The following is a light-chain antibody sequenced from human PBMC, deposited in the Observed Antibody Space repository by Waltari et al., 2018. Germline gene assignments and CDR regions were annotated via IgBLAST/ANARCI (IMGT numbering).Light chain of an antibody. CDR2: TDN. J-gene: IGLJ2*01. V-gene: IGLV1-44*01. CDR3: AAWDDKLDCPV. CDR1: TSNIGSNT. Sequence: QSVLTQSPSASGTPGQRVTISCSGATSNIGSNTVKWYQQFPGTAPKLLINTDNQRPSGVPDRFSGTRSGTSASLAISGLQAEDEADYFCAAWDDKLDCPVFGGGTRLTVL.